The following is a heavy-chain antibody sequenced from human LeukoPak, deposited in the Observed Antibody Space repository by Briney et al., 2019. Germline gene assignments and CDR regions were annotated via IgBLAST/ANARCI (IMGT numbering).Heavy chain of an antibody. Sequence: PGGSLRLSCAASGFTFSTYNMNWVRQAPGKGLEWVSSISSGGNYRYYADSVKGRFTISRDNAKNSLYLQMNSLRAEDTAVYYCARMYNGIDFWGQGTLVTVSS. CDR3: ARMYNGIDF. CDR2: ISSGGNYR. CDR1: GFTFSTYN. D-gene: IGHD3-10*01. V-gene: IGHV3-21*01. J-gene: IGHJ4*02.